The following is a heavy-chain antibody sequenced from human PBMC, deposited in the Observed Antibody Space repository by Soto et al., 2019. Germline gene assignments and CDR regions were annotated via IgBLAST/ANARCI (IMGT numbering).Heavy chain of an antibody. Sequence: GGSLRLSCAASGFTFSSYAMSWVRQAPGKGLEWVSAMSGSGGSTYYADSVKGRFTISRDISENTVYLELDKLTVDDTAVYYCARAREPEYSSSIFFDYWGRGTLVTVSS. CDR1: GFTFSSYA. CDR2: MSGSGGST. V-gene: IGHV3-23*01. J-gene: IGHJ4*02. CDR3: ARAREPEYSSSIFFDY. D-gene: IGHD6-6*01.